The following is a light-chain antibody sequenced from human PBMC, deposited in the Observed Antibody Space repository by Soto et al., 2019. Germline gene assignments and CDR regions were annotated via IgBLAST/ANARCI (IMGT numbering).Light chain of an antibody. CDR2: DAS. CDR1: QSVSSY. V-gene: IGKV3-11*01. Sequence: EIVLTQSPATLSLSPGERATLSCRASQSVSSYLAWYQQKPGQAPRLLIYDASNRATGIPARFSGSGSGTAVSLTISSLLPEDVAVYYCQQRSNWPPITFGQGTRLEIK. J-gene: IGKJ5*01. CDR3: QQRSNWPPIT.